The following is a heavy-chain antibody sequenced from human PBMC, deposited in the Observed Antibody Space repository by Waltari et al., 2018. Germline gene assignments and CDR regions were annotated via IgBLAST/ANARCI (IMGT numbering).Heavy chain of an antibody. CDR3: ARHGGAVQLGTGWFDP. V-gene: IGHV4-34*01. CDR1: GGYLSAYY. CDR2: INHSGIT. D-gene: IGHD5-18*01. Sequence: QVQLQQWGAGLLKPSETLSLTCAVSGGYLSAYYWSWIRQPQGKGLEWIGEINHSGITNYNPSLKSRVTISVDTSKNQFSLKLSSVTAADTAVYYCARHGGAVQLGTGWFDPWGQGTLVTVSS. J-gene: IGHJ5*02.